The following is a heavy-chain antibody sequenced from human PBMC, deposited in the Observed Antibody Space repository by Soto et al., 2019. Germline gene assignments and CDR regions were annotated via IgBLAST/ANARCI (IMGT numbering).Heavy chain of an antibody. J-gene: IGHJ6*03. CDR3: ARGVAVAGYYYYYYMDV. V-gene: IGHV1-69*13. CDR2: IIPIFGTA. CDR1: GGTFSSYA. Sequence: GASVKVSCKASGGTFSSYAISWVRQAPGQGLEWMGGIIPIFGTANYAQKLQGRVTMTADESTSTAYMELRSLRSDDTAVYYCARGVAVAGYYYYYYMDVWGKGTTVTVSS. D-gene: IGHD6-19*01.